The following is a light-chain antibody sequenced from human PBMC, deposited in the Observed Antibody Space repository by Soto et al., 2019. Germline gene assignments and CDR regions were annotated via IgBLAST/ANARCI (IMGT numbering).Light chain of an antibody. Sequence: EIVLTQSPGTLSLSPGERATXXXXXSQSVSSYLAWYQQKPGQAPRLLIYDASNRATGIPARFSGSGSGTDFTLTISRLEPEDFAVYYCQHYGSSPPITFGQGTRLEIK. CDR3: QHYGSSPPIT. V-gene: IGKV3-20*01. CDR2: DAS. CDR1: QSVSSY. J-gene: IGKJ5*01.